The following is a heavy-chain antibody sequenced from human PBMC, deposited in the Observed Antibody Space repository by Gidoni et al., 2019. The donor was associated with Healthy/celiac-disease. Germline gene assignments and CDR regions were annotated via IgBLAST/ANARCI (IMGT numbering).Heavy chain of an antibody. CDR3: AKDQVYYDSSGLDDY. D-gene: IGHD3-22*01. CDR2: ISGSGGST. Sequence: VQLLESGGGLVQPGGSLSLSCAASGSPFSSSAMSWVRQRPGKGLAWVSAISGSGGSTYYADSVKGRFTISRDNSKNTLYLQMNSLRAEDTAVYYCAKDQVYYDSSGLDDYWGQGTLVTVSS. V-gene: IGHV3-23*01. CDR1: GSPFSSSA. J-gene: IGHJ4*02.